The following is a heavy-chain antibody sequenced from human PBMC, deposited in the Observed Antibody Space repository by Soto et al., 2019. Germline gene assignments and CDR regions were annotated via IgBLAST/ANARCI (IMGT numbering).Heavy chain of an antibody. J-gene: IGHJ4*02. CDR2: INHSGST. V-gene: IGHV4-34*01. D-gene: IGHD1-1*01. Sequence: PSETLSLTCAVYGGSFSGYYWSWIRQPPGKGLEWIGEINHSGSTNYNPSLKSRVTISVDTSKNQFSLKLSSVTAADTAVYYCARGSPKHTTGTSDFDYWGQGTLVTVSS. CDR3: ARGSPKHTTGTSDFDY. CDR1: GGSFSGYY.